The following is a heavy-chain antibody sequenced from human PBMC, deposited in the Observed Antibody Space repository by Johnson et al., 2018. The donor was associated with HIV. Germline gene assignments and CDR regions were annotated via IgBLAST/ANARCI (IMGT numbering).Heavy chain of an antibody. Sequence: QVQLVESGGGVVQPGGSMRLSCAASGFTFSSYALHWVRQAPGKGLEWVAVISYDGSKKYYADSVKGRFTISRDNAKNSLYLQMNSLRAEDTALYYCARGHISSSSWSLGAFDIWGQGTMVTVSS. V-gene: IGHV3-30-3*01. CDR1: GFTFSSYA. J-gene: IGHJ3*02. D-gene: IGHD6-13*01. CDR3: ARGHISSSSWSLGAFDI. CDR2: ISYDGSKK.